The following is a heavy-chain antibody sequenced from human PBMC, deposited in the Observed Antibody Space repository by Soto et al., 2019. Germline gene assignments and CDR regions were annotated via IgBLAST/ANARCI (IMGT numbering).Heavy chain of an antibody. J-gene: IGHJ4*02. V-gene: IGHV4-30-4*01. CDR2: IYYSGST. CDR3: ARDSRLRGFDY. CDR1: VGSISSGDYY. Sequence: PSETLSLTCTVSVGSISSGDYYWSWIRQPPGKGLEWIGYIYYSGSTYYNPSLKSRVTISVDTSKNQFSLKLSSVTAADTAVYYCARDSRLRGFDYWGQGTLVTVSS.